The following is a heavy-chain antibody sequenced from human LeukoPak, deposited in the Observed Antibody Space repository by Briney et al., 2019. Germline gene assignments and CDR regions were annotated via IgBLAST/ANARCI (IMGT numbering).Heavy chain of an antibody. CDR2: INSDGSST. V-gene: IGHV3-74*01. J-gene: IGHJ4*02. CDR3: ASGTTGTSFDY. D-gene: IGHD1-1*01. Sequence: GESLKISCKGSGYSFTSYWIGWVRQMPGKGLEWVSRINSDGSSTSYADSVKGRFTISRDNAKNTLYLQMNSLRAEDTAVYYCASGTTGTSFDYWGQGTLVTVSS. CDR1: GYSFTSYW.